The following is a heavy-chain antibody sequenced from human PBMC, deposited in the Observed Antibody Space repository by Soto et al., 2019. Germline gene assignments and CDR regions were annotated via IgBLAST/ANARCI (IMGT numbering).Heavy chain of an antibody. CDR1: TFDDYA. V-gene: IGHV3-9*01. D-gene: IGHD1-1*01. J-gene: IGHJ3*02. CDR2: ISWNSGSI. Sequence: TFDDYAMHWVRQAPGKGLEWVSGISWNSGSIGYADSVKGRFTISRDNAKNSLYLQMNSLRAEDTALYYCAKDISTTLDAFDIWGQGTMVTVSS. CDR3: AKDISTTLDAFDI.